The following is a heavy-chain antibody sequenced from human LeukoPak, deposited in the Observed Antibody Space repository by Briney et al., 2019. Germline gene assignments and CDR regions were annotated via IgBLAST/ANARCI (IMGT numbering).Heavy chain of an antibody. D-gene: IGHD4-17*01. CDR3: ARDRENDYGDYSHYFDY. Sequence: ASVKVSCKASGGTFSSYAISWVRQAPGQGLEWMGWISAYNGNTNYAQKLQGRVTMTTDTSTSTAYMELRSLRSDDTAVYYCARDRENDYGDYSHYFDYWGQGTLVTVSS. J-gene: IGHJ4*02. CDR2: ISAYNGNT. V-gene: IGHV1-18*01. CDR1: GGTFSSYA.